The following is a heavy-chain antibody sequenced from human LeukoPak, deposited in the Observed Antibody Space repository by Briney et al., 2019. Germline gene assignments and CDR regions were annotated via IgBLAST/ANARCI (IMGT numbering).Heavy chain of an antibody. D-gene: IGHD4-11*01. Sequence: GESLKISCKGSGYSFTSYWIGWVREMPGKGLGWMGIIYPGDSDTKYSPSFQGQVTISADKSISTAYLRWSSLKASDTAMYYCARLSTPFYSKLYEYFDYWGQGTLVTVSS. CDR3: ARLSTPFYSKLYEYFDY. V-gene: IGHV5-51*01. CDR1: GYSFTSYW. CDR2: IYPGDSDT. J-gene: IGHJ4*02.